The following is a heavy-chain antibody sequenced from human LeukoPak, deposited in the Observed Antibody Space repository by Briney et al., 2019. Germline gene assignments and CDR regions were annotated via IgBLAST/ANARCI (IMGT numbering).Heavy chain of an antibody. CDR2: INHSGST. CDR1: GGSFSGYY. D-gene: IGHD5-18*01. J-gene: IGHJ4*02. CDR3: ARVLNPWRYSYPWELSVKGYFDY. Sequence: SETLSLTCAVYGGSFSGYYWSWIRQPPGKGLEWIGEINHSGSTNYNPSLKSRVTISVDASKNQFSLKLSSVTAADTAVYYCARVLNPWRYSYPWELSVKGYFDYWGQGTLVTVSS. V-gene: IGHV4-34*01.